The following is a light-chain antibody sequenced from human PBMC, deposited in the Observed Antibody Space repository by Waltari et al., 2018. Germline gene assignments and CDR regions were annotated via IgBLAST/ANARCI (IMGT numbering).Light chain of an antibody. Sequence: QSALTQPASVSGSPGQSITISCTGTSSDVGFYNLVSWYQQHPEKAPKLLVYAVIARPPGVSNRFSGSKSGNTASLTISGLQAEDEADYYCCSYVGRNIWVFGGGTKVTVL. CDR1: SSDVGFYNL. J-gene: IGLJ3*02. CDR3: CSYVGRNIWV. V-gene: IGLV2-23*02. CDR2: AVI.